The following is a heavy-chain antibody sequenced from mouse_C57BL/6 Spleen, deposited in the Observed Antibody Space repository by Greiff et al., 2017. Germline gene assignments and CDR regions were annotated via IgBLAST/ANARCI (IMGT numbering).Heavy chain of an antibody. Sequence: QVQLQQSGAELVRPGSSVKLSCKASGYTFTSYWMHWVKQRPIQGLEWIGNIDPSDSETHYNQKFKDKATLTVDKSSSTAYMQLSSLTSEDSAVYYCARGVAHYYAMDYWGQGTSVTVSS. CDR2: IDPSDSET. CDR1: GYTFTSYW. D-gene: IGHD1-1*02. CDR3: ARGVAHYYAMDY. V-gene: IGHV1-52*01. J-gene: IGHJ4*01.